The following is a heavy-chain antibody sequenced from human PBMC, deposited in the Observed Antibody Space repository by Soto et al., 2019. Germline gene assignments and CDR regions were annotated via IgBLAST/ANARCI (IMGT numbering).Heavy chain of an antibody. Sequence: SVKVSCKASGGTFSSYAISWVRQAPGQGLEWMRGIIPIFGTANYAQKFQGRVTITADESTSTAYMELSSLRSEDTAVYYCARDKGSGYHPVNPPPPPQYNWFDPWGQGTLVTVSS. CDR1: GGTFSSYA. V-gene: IGHV1-69*13. CDR2: IIPIFGTA. D-gene: IGHD5-12*01. CDR3: ARDKGSGYHPVNPPPPPQYNWFDP. J-gene: IGHJ5*02.